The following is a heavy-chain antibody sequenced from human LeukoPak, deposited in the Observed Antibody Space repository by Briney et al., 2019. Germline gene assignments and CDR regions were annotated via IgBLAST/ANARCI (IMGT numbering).Heavy chain of an antibody. Sequence: PSETLSLTCGVYGGSFSGYYWSWIRQPPGKGLEWIGEFDHSGSRNYNPSLKTRVTISVDTCKKQFSLKLSSVTAADTAVYYCARSNSGNNFDYWGQGTLVTVSS. CDR2: FDHSGSR. V-gene: IGHV4-34*01. CDR3: ARSNSGNNFDY. CDR1: GGSFSGYY. D-gene: IGHD6-19*01. J-gene: IGHJ4*02.